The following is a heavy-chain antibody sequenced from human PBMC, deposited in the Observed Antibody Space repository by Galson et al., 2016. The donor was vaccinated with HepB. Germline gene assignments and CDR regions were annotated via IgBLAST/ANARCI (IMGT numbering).Heavy chain of an antibody. D-gene: IGHD1-26*01. CDR3: ARYSPATDY. J-gene: IGHJ4*02. CDR1: GFAFSDYF. Sequence: SLRLSCAASGFAFSDYFMHWVRQAPGKGLEWVAVISKDVVNKYYADSVKGRFTISRDNSKNTLYLQMNSLRTEDTAVYYCARYSPATDYWGRGTLVTVSS. V-gene: IGHV3-30*04. CDR2: ISKDVVNK.